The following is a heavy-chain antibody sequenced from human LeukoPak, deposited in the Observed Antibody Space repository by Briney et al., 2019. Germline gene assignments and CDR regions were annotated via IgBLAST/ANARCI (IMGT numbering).Heavy chain of an antibody. Sequence: PGGSLRLSCAGSGFSFSSYGMHWVRQAPGKGLEWMAFIRSDGSNKYYADSVKGRFTISRDNAKNTLYLQMNSLRAEDTAVYYCARDGLAFDYWGQGSLVTVSS. CDR1: GFSFSSYG. D-gene: IGHD6-6*01. CDR3: ARDGLAFDY. V-gene: IGHV3-30*02. CDR2: IRSDGSNK. J-gene: IGHJ4*02.